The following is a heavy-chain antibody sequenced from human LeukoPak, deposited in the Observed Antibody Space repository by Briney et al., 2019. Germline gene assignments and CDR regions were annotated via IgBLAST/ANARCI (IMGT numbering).Heavy chain of an antibody. CDR3: ARAGAVEVFDY. Sequence: GGTLRLSCAASGCTVSSNYMSWVRQAPGKGLEWVSVIYSGGSTYYADSVKGRFTISRDNSKNTLYLQMNSLRAGDTAVYYCARAGAVEVFDYWGQGTLVTVSS. D-gene: IGHD6-19*01. CDR2: IYSGGST. V-gene: IGHV3-53*01. CDR1: GCTVSSNY. J-gene: IGHJ4*02.